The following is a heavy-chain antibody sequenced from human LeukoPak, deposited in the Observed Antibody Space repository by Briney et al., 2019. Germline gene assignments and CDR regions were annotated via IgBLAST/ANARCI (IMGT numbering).Heavy chain of an antibody. CDR2: IIPIFGTA. D-gene: IGHD2-2*01. V-gene: IGHV1-69*06. CDR1: GGTFSSYA. J-gene: IGHJ5*02. Sequence: GASVKVSCKASGGTFSSYAISWVRQAPGQGLEWMGGIIPIFGTANYAQKFQGRVTITADKSTSTAYMELSSLRSEGTAVYYCASRTAAVNWFDPWGQGTLVTVSS. CDR3: ASRTAAVNWFDP.